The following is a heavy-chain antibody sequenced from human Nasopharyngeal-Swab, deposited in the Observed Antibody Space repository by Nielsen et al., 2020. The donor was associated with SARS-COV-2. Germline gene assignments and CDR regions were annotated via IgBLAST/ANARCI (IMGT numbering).Heavy chain of an antibody. J-gene: IGHJ4*02. CDR1: GLTFDDYA. CDR2: ISWNSGSI. CDR3: ASSINYDSSGYYDY. Sequence: SLKISCAASGLTFDDYAMHWVQQAPGKGLEWVSGISWNSGSIGYADSVKGRFTISRDNAKNSLYLQMNSLRAEDTALYYCASSINYDSSGYYDYWGQGTLVTVSS. V-gene: IGHV3-9*01. D-gene: IGHD3-22*01.